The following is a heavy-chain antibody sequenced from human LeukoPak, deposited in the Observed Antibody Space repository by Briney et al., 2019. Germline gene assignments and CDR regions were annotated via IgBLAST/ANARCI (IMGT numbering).Heavy chain of an antibody. D-gene: IGHD4-23*01. CDR1: GFTFSSYW. CDR3: AQRGGNIAFEI. Sequence: PGGSLRLSCAASGFTFSSYWMSWLRQAPGKGLEWVASIKHDGSEKFYVDSVKGRFTISRDNAKNSLYLQMNSLRAEDTAVYHCAQRGGNIAFEIWGQGTMVTVSS. J-gene: IGHJ3*02. V-gene: IGHV3-7*01. CDR2: IKHDGSEK.